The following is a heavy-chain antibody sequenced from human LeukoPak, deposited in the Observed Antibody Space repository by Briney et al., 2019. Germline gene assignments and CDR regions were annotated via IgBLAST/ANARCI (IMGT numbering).Heavy chain of an antibody. J-gene: IGHJ4*02. CDR2: IYYSGST. CDR1: GDSISSNY. D-gene: IGHD5-12*01. Sequence: PSETLSLTCTVSGDSISSNYWSWIRQPPGKGLEWIGYIYYSGSTNYNPSLKGRITISVDTSKNQFSLKLSSMTAADTAVYYCARAQRSGYSGYDVTYFDYWGQGTLVTVSS. V-gene: IGHV4-59*01. CDR3: ARAQRSGYSGYDVTYFDY.